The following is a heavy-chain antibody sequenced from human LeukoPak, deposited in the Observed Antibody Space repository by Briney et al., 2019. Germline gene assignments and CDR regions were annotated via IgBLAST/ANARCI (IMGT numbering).Heavy chain of an antibody. CDR3: AREKVWFGELNYYYYYGMDV. V-gene: IGHV3-7*01. Sequence: GESLRLSCAASGFTFSSYWMNWVRQAPAKGLERVANIKQDGSEKYYVDSVKGRFTISRDNAKNSLYLQMNSLRAEDTAVYYCAREKVWFGELNYYYYYGMDVWGQGTTVTVSS. CDR2: IKQDGSEK. D-gene: IGHD3-10*01. J-gene: IGHJ6*02. CDR1: GFTFSSYW.